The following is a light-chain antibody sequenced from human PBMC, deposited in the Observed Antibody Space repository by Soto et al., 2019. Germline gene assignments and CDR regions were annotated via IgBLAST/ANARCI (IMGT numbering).Light chain of an antibody. CDR1: QSVSSN. CDR2: GAS. V-gene: IGKV3-15*01. Sequence: EIVMTQSPATLSVSPGERATLSCRASQSVSSNLAWYQQKPGQAPRLLIYGASTRATGIPARFSGSGSGTEFPLTISSLQSEDFSLYYCQQYNNWPPSTFGQRTKVQIK. CDR3: QQYNNWPPST. J-gene: IGKJ1*01.